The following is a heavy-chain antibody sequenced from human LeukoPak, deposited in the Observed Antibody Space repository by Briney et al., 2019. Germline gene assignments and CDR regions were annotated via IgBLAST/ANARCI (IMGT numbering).Heavy chain of an antibody. Sequence: SETLSLTCSVSGDSITYFYWSWIRQAAGKGLEWIGRVSSSGSTDYNASLKSRVTMSVDTSKNQLSLKMISVTAADTAVYYCARGYSSSWYRYFDYWGQGTLVTVSS. J-gene: IGHJ4*02. V-gene: IGHV4-4*07. D-gene: IGHD6-13*01. CDR1: GDSITYFY. CDR2: VSSSGST. CDR3: ARGYSSSWYRYFDY.